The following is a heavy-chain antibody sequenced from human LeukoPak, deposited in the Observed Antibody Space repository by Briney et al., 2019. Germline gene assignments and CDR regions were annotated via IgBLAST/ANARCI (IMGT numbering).Heavy chain of an antibody. CDR2: ISYDGSNK. D-gene: IGHD1-26*01. CDR3: AREPVSGSYYGRWFDP. Sequence: GGSLRLSCAASGFTFSSYAMHWVRQAPGKGLGWVAVISYDGSNKYYADSVKGRSTISRDNSKNTLYLQMNSLRAEDTAVYYCAREPVSGSYYGRWFDPWGQGTLVTVSS. CDR1: GFTFSSYA. J-gene: IGHJ5*02. V-gene: IGHV3-30*04.